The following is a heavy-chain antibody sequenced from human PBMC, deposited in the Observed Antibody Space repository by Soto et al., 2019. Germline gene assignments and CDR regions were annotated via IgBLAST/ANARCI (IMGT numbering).Heavy chain of an antibody. CDR3: ARVLNYDILTGYPPAGGYYYGMDV. D-gene: IGHD3-9*01. Sequence: SETLSLTCTVSGGSLSSYYWSWIRQPPGKRLEWIGYIYYSGSTNYNPSLKSRVTISVDTSKNQFSLKLSSVTAADTAVYYCARVLNYDILTGYPPAGGYYYGMDVWGQGTTVTVSS. J-gene: IGHJ6*02. CDR1: GGSLSSYY. CDR2: IYYSGST. V-gene: IGHV4-59*01.